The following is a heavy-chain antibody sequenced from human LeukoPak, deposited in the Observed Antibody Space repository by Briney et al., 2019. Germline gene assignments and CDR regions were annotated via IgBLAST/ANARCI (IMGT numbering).Heavy chain of an antibody. CDR3: ASEYSSSSGDY. J-gene: IGHJ4*02. V-gene: IGHV1-69*05. CDR1: GGTFSSYA. D-gene: IGHD6-6*01. CDR2: IIPIFGTA. Sequence: ASVKVTCKASGGTFSSYAISWVRQAPGQGLEWMGGIIPIFGTANYAQKFQGRVTITTDESTSTAYMELSSLRSEDTAVYYCASEYSSSSGDYWGQGTLVTVSS.